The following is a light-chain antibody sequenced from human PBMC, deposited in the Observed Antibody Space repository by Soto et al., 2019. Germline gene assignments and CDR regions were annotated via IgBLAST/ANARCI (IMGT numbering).Light chain of an antibody. J-gene: IGKJ4*01. Sequence: EIVLTQSPATLSLSPGERAALSCRASQGVGRFLAWYQQKPGQAPRLLIYDPSNRATGIPARFSGSGSGTDFTLVINNLEPEDFAVYYCPQRGGWPLTFGGGTKVEIK. CDR3: PQRGGWPLT. CDR1: QGVGRF. V-gene: IGKV3-11*01. CDR2: DPS.